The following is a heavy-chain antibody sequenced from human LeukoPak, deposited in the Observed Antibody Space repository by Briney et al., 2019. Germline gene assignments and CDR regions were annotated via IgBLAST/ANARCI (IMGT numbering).Heavy chain of an antibody. D-gene: IGHD6-6*01. J-gene: IGHJ6*03. Sequence: GGSLRLSCAASGFTFSSYAMSWVRQAPGKGLEWVSAIDGSGGRTFYADSVKGRFTISRDNSKNTLYLQMNRLRADDTAVYYCAKGDLYSSSSLGYYYMDVWGKGTTVTVSS. CDR2: IDGSGGRT. CDR3: AKGDLYSSSSLGYYYMDV. CDR1: GFTFSSYA. V-gene: IGHV3-23*01.